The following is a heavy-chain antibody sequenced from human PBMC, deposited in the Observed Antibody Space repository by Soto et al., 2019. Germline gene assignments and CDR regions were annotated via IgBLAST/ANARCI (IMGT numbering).Heavy chain of an antibody. CDR3: TRTKSGTHFDY. V-gene: IGHV3-7*01. CDR1: GFAFSGYW. D-gene: IGHD1-7*01. CDR2: IKQDGSQD. Sequence: DVQLVDSGGGLVQPGGSLRLSCAASGFAFSGYWMSWVRQAPGKGPEWVANIKQDGSQDSYVDSVKGRFTISRDNAKNSLCLQMNSLRVDDTAVYYCTRTKSGTHFDYWGQGTLVTVSS. J-gene: IGHJ4*02.